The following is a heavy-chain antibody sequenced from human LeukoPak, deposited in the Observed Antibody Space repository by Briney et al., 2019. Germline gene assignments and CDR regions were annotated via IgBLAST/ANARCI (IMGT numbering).Heavy chain of an antibody. CDR1: GFTFSSYA. D-gene: IGHD3-3*01. J-gene: IGHJ4*02. Sequence: GGSLRLSCAASGFTFSSYAMSWVRQAPGKGLGWVSAISGSGGSTYYADSVKGRFTISRDNFKNTLYLQMNSLRAEDTAVYYCAKGITIFGEDYWGQGTLVTVSS. CDR2: ISGSGGST. V-gene: IGHV3-23*01. CDR3: AKGITIFGEDY.